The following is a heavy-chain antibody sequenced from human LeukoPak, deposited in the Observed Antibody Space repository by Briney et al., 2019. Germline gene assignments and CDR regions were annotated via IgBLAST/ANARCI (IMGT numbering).Heavy chain of an antibody. D-gene: IGHD1-26*01. CDR3: ARDSGGYLRYYYYYMYV. J-gene: IGHJ6*03. CDR2: IYYSGST. V-gene: IGHV4-59*01. Sequence: PSETLSLTCTVSGGSISSYYWSWIRQPPGKGLEWIGYIYYSGSTNYNPSLKSRVTISVDTSKNQFSLKLSSVTAADTAVYYCARDSGGYLRYYYYYMYVWGKGTTATVSS. CDR1: GGSISSYY.